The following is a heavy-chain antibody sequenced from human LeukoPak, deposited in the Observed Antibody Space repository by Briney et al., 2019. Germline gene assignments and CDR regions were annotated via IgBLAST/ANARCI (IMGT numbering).Heavy chain of an antibody. CDR2: ISYDGSNK. V-gene: IGHV3-30*18. CDR3: AKAHSSDAFDI. J-gene: IGHJ3*02. D-gene: IGHD3-22*01. CDR1: GFTFSSYG. Sequence: GGSLRLSCAASGFTFSSYGMHWVRQAPGKGLEWVAVISYDGSNKYYADSVKGRFTISRDNSKNTLYLQMNSLRAEDTAVYYCAKAHSSDAFDIWGQGTMVTVSS.